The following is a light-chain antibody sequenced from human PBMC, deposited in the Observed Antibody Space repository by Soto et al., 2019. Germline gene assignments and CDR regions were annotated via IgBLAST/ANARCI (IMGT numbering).Light chain of an antibody. V-gene: IGKV3-20*01. J-gene: IGKJ2*01. Sequence: EIVLTQSPGTLSLSPGERATLSCRASQSVSSSYLAWYQQKPGQAPRLLIYGASSRATGIPDRFSGSGSGTDFTLTISRLEPEDFAVYYCHQYASSPVYTCGQGTKLEIK. CDR3: HQYASSPVYT. CDR2: GAS. CDR1: QSVSSSY.